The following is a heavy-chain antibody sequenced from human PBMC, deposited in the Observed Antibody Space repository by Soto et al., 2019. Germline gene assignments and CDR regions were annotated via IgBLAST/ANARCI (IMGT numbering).Heavy chain of an antibody. CDR1: GYTFTSYG. V-gene: IGHV1-18*01. CDR2: ISAYNGNT. J-gene: IGHJ6*03. CDR3: ARLYCGGDCPRGGWYYYYYMDV. D-gene: IGHD2-21*01. Sequence: ASVKVSCKASGYTFTSYGISWVRQAPGQGLEWMGWISAYNGNTNYAQKLQGRVTMTTDTSTSTAYMELRSLRSDDTAVYYCARLYCGGDCPRGGWYYYYYMDVWGKGTTVTVSS.